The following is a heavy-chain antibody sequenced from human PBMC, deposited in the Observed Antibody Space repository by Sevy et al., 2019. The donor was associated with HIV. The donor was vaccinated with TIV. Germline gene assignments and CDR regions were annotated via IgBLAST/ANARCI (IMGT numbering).Heavy chain of an antibody. V-gene: IGHV4-38-2*01. Sequence: SETLSLTCAVSGYSISSGYYWGWIRQPPGKGLEWIGSIYHSGSTYYNPSLKSRVTISVDTSKNQFSLKLSSVTAADTAVDYCAGAGAYGSSPGSRFDPWGQGTLVTVSS. CDR2: IYHSGST. CDR3: AGAGAYGSSPGSRFDP. D-gene: IGHD6-6*01. J-gene: IGHJ5*02. CDR1: GYSISSGYY.